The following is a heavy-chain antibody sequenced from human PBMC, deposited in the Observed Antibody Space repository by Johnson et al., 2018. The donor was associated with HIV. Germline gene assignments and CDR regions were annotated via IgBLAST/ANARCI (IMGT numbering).Heavy chain of an antibody. D-gene: IGHD6-13*01. V-gene: IGHV3-11*04. J-gene: IGHJ3*02. Sequence: VQLVESGGGVVQPGRSLRLSCAASGFTFSVYYMSWIRQAPGKGLEWVSYISSSGSTIYYVDSVKGRFTISRDNAKNSLYLQMNSLRAEDTAVYYCARDEYPLRAAAWKSAFDIWGQGTMVTVSS. CDR3: ARDEYPLRAAAWKSAFDI. CDR1: GFTFSVYY. CDR2: ISSSGSTI.